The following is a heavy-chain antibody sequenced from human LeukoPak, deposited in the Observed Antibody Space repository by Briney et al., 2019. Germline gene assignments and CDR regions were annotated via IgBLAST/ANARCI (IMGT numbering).Heavy chain of an antibody. Sequence: ASMKVSCKASGGTFSSYAISWVRQAPGQGLEWMGGIIPIFGTANYAQKFQGRVTITADESTSTAYMELSSLRSEDTAVYYCARDLGYGDLTNYYYYYGMDVWGKGTTVTVSS. J-gene: IGHJ6*04. CDR2: IIPIFGTA. V-gene: IGHV1-69*13. D-gene: IGHD4-17*01. CDR3: ARDLGYGDLTNYYYYYGMDV. CDR1: GGTFSSYA.